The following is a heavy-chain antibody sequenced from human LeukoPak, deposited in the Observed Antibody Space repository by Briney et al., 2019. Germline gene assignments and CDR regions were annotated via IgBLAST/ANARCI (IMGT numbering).Heavy chain of an antibody. Sequence: PGGTLRLSCAASEFTFSSYGMSWVRQAPGKGLEWVSAISGSGGSTYYADSVKGRFTISRDNSKNTLYLQMNSLRAEDTAVYYCAKDPYGDPFDYWGQGTLVTVSS. V-gene: IGHV3-23*01. CDR2: ISGSGGST. CDR1: EFTFSSYG. D-gene: IGHD4-17*01. CDR3: AKDPYGDPFDY. J-gene: IGHJ4*02.